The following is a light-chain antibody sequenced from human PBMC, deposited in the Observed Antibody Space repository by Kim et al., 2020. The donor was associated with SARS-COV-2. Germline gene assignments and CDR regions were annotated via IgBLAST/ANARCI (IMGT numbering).Light chain of an antibody. CDR2: GAS. CDR3: QQYNNWPRT. Sequence: EIVMTQSPATLSVSPGERATLSCRASQSVSSNLAWYQQKPGQAPRLLIYGASTRATGIPATFSGSGSATEFTLTISSLQSEDFAVYYCQQYNNWPRTFGQGTKVDIK. J-gene: IGKJ1*01. V-gene: IGKV3-15*01. CDR1: QSVSSN.